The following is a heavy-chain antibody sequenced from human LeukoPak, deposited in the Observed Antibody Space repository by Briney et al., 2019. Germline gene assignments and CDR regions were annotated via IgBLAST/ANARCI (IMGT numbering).Heavy chain of an antibody. J-gene: IGHJ4*02. CDR2: ISAYNGNT. D-gene: IGHD3-3*01. CDR3: AREYYDFWSGYSGALDY. CDR1: GYTFTRYG. Sequence: GASVKVSCKASGYTFTRYGISWVRQAPGQGLEWMGWISAYNGNTNYAQKLQGRVTMTTDTSTSTAYMELRSLRSDDTAVYYCAREYYDFWSGYSGALDYWGQGTLVTVSS. V-gene: IGHV1-18*01.